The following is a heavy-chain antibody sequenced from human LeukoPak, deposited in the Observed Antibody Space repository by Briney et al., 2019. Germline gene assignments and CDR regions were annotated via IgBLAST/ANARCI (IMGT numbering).Heavy chain of an antibody. J-gene: IGHJ4*02. D-gene: IGHD4-23*01. CDR1: GGSISSSSYY. Sequence: SETLSLTCTVSGGSISSSSYYWGWIRQPPGKGLEWIGSIYYSGSTNYNPSLKSRVTISVDTSKNQFSLKLSSVTAADTAVYYCARVDYGGNEYYFDYWGQGTLVTVSS. V-gene: IGHV4-39*07. CDR3: ARVDYGGNEYYFDY. CDR2: IYYSGST.